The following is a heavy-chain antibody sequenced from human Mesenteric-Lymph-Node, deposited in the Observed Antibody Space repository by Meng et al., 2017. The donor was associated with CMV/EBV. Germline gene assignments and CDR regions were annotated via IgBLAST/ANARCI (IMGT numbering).Heavy chain of an antibody. D-gene: IGHD1-26*01. Sequence: GESLKISCSASGFTLEAHELHWVRQAPGKGLEWVAFIRFDGSYKYYADSVKGRFTISRDNSKNTLYLQMNSLRAEDTAVYYCAKGGSGSYPTYGMDVWGQGTTVTVSS. V-gene: IGHV3-30*02. CDR2: IRFDGSYK. CDR1: GFTLEAHE. J-gene: IGHJ6*02. CDR3: AKGGSGSYPTYGMDV.